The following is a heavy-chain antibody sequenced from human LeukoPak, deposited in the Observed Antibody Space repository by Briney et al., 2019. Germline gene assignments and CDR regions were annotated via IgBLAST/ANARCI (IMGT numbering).Heavy chain of an antibody. CDR1: GYTFTGYY. Sequence: GASVKVSCKSSGYTFTGYYMHWVRQAHGQGLEWMGWINPKSGATNYAQKFQGRVTMTRDTSISTAYMELSRLRSDDTAVYYCARREYGDKIDYWGQGTLVTVSS. J-gene: IGHJ4*02. V-gene: IGHV1-2*02. CDR2: INPKSGAT. CDR3: ARREYGDKIDY. D-gene: IGHD4-17*01.